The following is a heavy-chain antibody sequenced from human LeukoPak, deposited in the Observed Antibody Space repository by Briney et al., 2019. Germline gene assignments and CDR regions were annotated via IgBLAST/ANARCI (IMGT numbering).Heavy chain of an antibody. CDR3: ARDFVYYDFWSGYFGSNDYYGMDV. J-gene: IGHJ6*02. Sequence: GGSLRLSCAASGFTFSDYYMCWIRQAPGKGLEWVAVIWYDGSNKYYADSVKGRFTISRDNSKNTLYLQMNSLRAEDTAVYYCARDFVYYDFWSGYFGSNDYYGMDVWGQGTTVTVSS. D-gene: IGHD3-3*01. CDR2: IWYDGSNK. CDR1: GFTFSDYY. V-gene: IGHV3-33*08.